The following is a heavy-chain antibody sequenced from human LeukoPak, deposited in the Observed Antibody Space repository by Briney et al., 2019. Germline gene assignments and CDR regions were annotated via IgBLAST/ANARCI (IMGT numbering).Heavy chain of an antibody. CDR3: ARGNPYYDILTGQADY. V-gene: IGHV3-48*02. CDR2: ISSSSTI. CDR1: GFTFSSYS. D-gene: IGHD3-9*01. J-gene: IGHJ4*02. Sequence: PGGSLRLSCAASGFTFSSYSMNWVRQAPGKGLEWVSYISSSSTIYYADSVKGRFTISRDNAKNSLYLQMNSPRDEDTAVYYCARGNPYYDILTGQADYWGQGTLVTVSS.